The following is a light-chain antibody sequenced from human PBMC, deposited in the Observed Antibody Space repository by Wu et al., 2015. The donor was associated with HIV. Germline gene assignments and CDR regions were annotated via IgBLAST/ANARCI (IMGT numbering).Light chain of an antibody. Sequence: DIQMTQSPSSLSASVGDRVTITCRASQSISSYLIWYQQKPGKAPKLLIYAASSLQSGVPSRFSGSGSGTDFTLTITSLQPEDSATYCCQQTYSTPWTFGQGTKVEIK. J-gene: IGKJ1*01. CDR3: QQTYSTPWT. CDR1: QSISSY. CDR2: AAS. V-gene: IGKV1-39*01.